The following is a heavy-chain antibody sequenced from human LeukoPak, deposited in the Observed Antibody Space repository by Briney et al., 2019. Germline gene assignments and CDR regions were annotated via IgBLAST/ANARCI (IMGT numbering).Heavy chain of an antibody. V-gene: IGHV4-59*11. CDR1: GGSISRHY. Sequence: SETLSLTCTVSGGSISRHYWSWIRQPPGKGLEWIGDIYYSVSTNDNPPLKSRVTLSVDTSKNQFSLKLSSVTAADTAVYYCARVHIAAAGTGYMDVWGKGTPVTISS. D-gene: IGHD6-13*01. CDR2: IYYSVST. J-gene: IGHJ6*03. CDR3: ARVHIAAAGTGYMDV.